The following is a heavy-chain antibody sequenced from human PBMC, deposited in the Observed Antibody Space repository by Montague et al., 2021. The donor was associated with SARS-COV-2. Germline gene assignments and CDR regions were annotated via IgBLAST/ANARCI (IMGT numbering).Heavy chain of an antibody. CDR3: AKDQVYSGSYFAV. V-gene: IGHV3-23*01. CDR2: ITRIGGGT. CDR1: GFTFSSYA. D-gene: IGHD1-26*01. Sequence: SLRLSCAASGFTFSSYAMSWVRQAPGKGLEWVSAITRIGGGTYYAGSVKGRFTISKDNSKNMLYLQMNSLRDEDTAVCYCAKDQVYSGSYFAVWGQGTLVTVSS. J-gene: IGHJ4*02.